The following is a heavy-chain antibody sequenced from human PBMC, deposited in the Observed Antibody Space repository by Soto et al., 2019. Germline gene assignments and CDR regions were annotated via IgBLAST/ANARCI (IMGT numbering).Heavy chain of an antibody. D-gene: IGHD4-17*01. V-gene: IGHV1-69*12. J-gene: IGHJ6*02. CDR3: ASPPTTGTYYCYGMDV. CDR1: EGTFSSYA. CDR2: IIPIFGTS. Sequence: QVQLVQSGAEVKKPGSSVKVSCKASEGTFSSYAISWVLQAPGQGLEWMGGIIPIFGTSNYAQKFQGRVTITAGESTSTDYMELRSLRSEDTAVSYCASPPTTGTYYCYGMDVWGQGTTCTVSS.